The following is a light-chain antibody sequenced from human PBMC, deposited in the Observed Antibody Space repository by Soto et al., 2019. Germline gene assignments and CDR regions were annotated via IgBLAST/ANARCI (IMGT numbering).Light chain of an antibody. CDR2: TVN. V-gene: IGLV2-14*01. Sequence: QSVLTQPASVSGSPGQSITISCTGTSSDVGAYNFVSWYQQHPGKAPKLLISTVNSRPSGVSNRFSGSKSGNTASLTISGLQAEDEDDYYCISYTTSGTLWVFGGGTKLTVL. CDR1: SSDVGAYNF. J-gene: IGLJ3*02. CDR3: ISYTTSGTLWV.